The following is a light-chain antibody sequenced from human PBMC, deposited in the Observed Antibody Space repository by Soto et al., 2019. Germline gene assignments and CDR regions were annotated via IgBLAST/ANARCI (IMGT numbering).Light chain of an antibody. V-gene: IGKV3-15*01. CDR1: QSVRSN. CDR2: GAS. CDR3: QQYNSWRT. J-gene: IGKJ1*01. Sequence: EIVMTQSPATLSVSPGERATLSCRASQSVRSNLAWYQQKPGQTPRLLIYGASTRATGIPARFSGSGSGTEFTLTISSLQSEDFAVYYCQQYNSWRTFGQGTK.